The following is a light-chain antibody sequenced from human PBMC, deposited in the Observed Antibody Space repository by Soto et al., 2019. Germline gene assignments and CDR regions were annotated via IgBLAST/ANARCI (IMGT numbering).Light chain of an antibody. J-gene: IGKJ1*01. CDR2: WAS. CDR1: QSVLFSPNNKNY. V-gene: IGKV4-1*01. Sequence: DIVMTQSPDSLAVSLGETATINCKSSQSVLFSPNNKNYLAWYQQKPGQPPKLLIYWASTRESGVPDRFSGSGSGTDFTLTISSLQAEDVEFYYCQQYHSAPRTFGQGTKVEIK. CDR3: QQYHSAPRT.